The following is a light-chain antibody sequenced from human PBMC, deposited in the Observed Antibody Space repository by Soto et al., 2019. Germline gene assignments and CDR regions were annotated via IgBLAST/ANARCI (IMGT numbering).Light chain of an antibody. Sequence: PGDRVTLSCRASQYINTRLAWYQHRPGQAPRLLIYQTSIRAAGIPARFSGSGSGTDFTLTINSLEPEDFAVYYCQQRSSWPITFGQGTRLEIK. CDR3: QQRSSWPIT. V-gene: IGKV3-11*01. CDR1: QYINTR. CDR2: QTS. J-gene: IGKJ5*01.